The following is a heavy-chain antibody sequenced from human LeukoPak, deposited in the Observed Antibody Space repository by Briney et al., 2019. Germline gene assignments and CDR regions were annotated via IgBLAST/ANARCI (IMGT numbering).Heavy chain of an antibody. J-gene: IGHJ4*02. CDR1: GFTFSDYY. V-gene: IGHV3-72*01. D-gene: IGHD2-15*01. Sequence: GGSLRLSCAASGFTFSDYYVDWVRQAPGKGLEWIGRSKNRAQNYITQYAAFVRGRFTISRDDSKNSLYLQINTLKTEDTAVYYCARDDGGQGDYWGQGTLVTVSS. CDR2: SKNRAQNYIT. CDR3: ARDDGGQGDY.